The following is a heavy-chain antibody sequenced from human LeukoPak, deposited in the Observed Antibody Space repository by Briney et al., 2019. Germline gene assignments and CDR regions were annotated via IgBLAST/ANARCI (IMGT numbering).Heavy chain of an antibody. Sequence: SETLSLTCTVSGGSLSSYYWTWIRQPPGKGLEWIGYIYYSGTTNYNPSLKSRVTISVDTSKNQFSLKLSSVTAADTAVYYCARVDYDILTGYFEIDPWGQGTLVTVSS. V-gene: IGHV4-59*01. J-gene: IGHJ5*02. CDR3: ARVDYDILTGYFEIDP. CDR2: IYYSGTT. D-gene: IGHD3-9*01. CDR1: GGSLSSYY.